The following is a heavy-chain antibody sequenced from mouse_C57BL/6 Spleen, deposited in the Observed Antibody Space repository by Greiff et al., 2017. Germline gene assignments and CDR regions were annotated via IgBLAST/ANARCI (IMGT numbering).Heavy chain of an antibody. D-gene: IGHD1-1*01. J-gene: IGHJ2*01. CDR3: ARYGTTVVDRFDY. Sequence: QVQLQQPGAELVKPGASVKMSCKASGYTFTSYWITWVKQRPGQGLEWIGDIYPGSGSTNYNEKFKSKATLTVDTSSSTAYMQLSSLTSADSAVYYCARYGTTVVDRFDYWGQGTTLTVSS. CDR2: IYPGSGST. CDR1: GYTFTSYW. V-gene: IGHV1-55*01.